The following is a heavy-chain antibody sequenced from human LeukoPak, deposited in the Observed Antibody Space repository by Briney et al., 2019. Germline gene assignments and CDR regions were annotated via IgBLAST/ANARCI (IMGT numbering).Heavy chain of an antibody. D-gene: IGHD2-2*01. J-gene: IGHJ4*02. CDR2: IYFSWSP. Sequence: SETLSLTCTVSGGSFSSYYWTWIRQPPGKGLEWIGYIYFSWSPSYNPSLKSRVNISVDTANNQLSLELSFVTAADTAVYYCGRESPRDALLDYWGQGTLVTVSS. CDR3: GRESPRDALLDY. CDR1: GGSFSSYY. V-gene: IGHV4-59*01.